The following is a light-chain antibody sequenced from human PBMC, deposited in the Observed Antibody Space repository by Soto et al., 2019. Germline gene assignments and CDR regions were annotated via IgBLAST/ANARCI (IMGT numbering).Light chain of an antibody. CDR3: ISYKTDDTFV. CDR1: RSDIGASNS. CDR2: EAT. Sequence: QSVLTQPASVSGSPGQSITISCAGTRSDIGASNSVSWYQHLPGRPPTLIIYEATNRPSGVSERFAGSKTGDTASLTISGLQADDEAEYFCISYKTDDTFVFGSGTKLTVL. V-gene: IGLV2-14*01. J-gene: IGLJ1*01.